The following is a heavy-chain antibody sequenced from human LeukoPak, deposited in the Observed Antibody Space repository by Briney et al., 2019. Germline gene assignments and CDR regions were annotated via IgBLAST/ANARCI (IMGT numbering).Heavy chain of an antibody. Sequence: SETLSLTCTVSGGSISSYYWSWIRQPPGKGLEWIGYIYYSGSTNYNPSLKSRVTISVDTSKNQFSLKLSSVTAADTAVYYCARDRDYCSSTSCYVHAFDIWGQGTMVTVSS. D-gene: IGHD2-2*01. CDR3: ARDRDYCSSTSCYVHAFDI. CDR1: GGSISSYY. V-gene: IGHV4-59*01. CDR2: IYYSGST. J-gene: IGHJ3*02.